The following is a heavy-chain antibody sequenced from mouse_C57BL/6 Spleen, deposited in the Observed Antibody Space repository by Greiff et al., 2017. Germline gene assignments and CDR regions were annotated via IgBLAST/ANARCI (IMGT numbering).Heavy chain of an antibody. CDR2: IYPGNSDT. D-gene: IGHD1-1*01. J-gene: IGHJ2*01. Sequence: EVQLVESGTVLARPGASVKMSCTTSGYTFTSYWMHWVKQRPGQGLEWIGAIYPGNSDTSYNQKFKGKATLTAVTSASTAYMQLSSLTNEDSAVYFCTRGDYGCYFDGVGQGATLTVSS. CDR1: GYTFTSYW. V-gene: IGHV1-5*01. CDR3: TRGDYGCYFDG.